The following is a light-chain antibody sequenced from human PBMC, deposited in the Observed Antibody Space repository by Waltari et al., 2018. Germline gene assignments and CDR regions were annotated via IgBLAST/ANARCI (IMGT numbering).Light chain of an antibody. CDR1: QSVASNY. CDR2: TAS. V-gene: IGKV3-20*01. Sequence: EVVLMQSPGALSLSPGERATLYCRASQSVASNYLAWYQQKPGQAPRLLMYTASSRASGIPDRFSGSGSGTDFTLTICRLEPEDFAVYYCQQYGTSPLTFGGGTRVDLK. CDR3: QQYGTSPLT. J-gene: IGKJ4*01.